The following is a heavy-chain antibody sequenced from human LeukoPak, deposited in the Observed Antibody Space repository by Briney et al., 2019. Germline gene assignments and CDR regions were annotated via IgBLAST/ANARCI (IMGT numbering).Heavy chain of an antibody. V-gene: IGHV4-39*07. CDR3: VRDPKSAAAADWFDP. D-gene: IGHD6-25*01. CDR1: GDSISSSTYY. Sequence: PSETXXLTCTVSGDSISSSTYYWGWIRQPPGXXXXXIGSIYYNGRTYYSPSLKSRVTISKDTSNQFSLRLDSMTAADTAVYYCVRDPKSAAAADWFDPWGQGTLVTVSS. J-gene: IGHJ5*02. CDR2: IYYNGRT.